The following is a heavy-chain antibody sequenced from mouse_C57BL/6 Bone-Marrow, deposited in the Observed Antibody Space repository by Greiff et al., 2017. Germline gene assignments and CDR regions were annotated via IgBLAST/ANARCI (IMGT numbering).Heavy chain of an antibody. CDR1: GYTFTSYW. V-gene: IGHV1-64*01. D-gene: IGHD1-1*01. J-gene: IGHJ1*03. CDR3: ARSGYYYGSSFWYFDV. Sequence: VQLQQPGAELVKPGASVKLSCKASGYTFTSYWMHWVKQRPGQGLEWIGMIHPNSGSTNYNEKFKSKATLTVDKSSSTAYMQLRSLTSEDSAVYYCARSGYYYGSSFWYFDVWGTGTTVTVSS. CDR2: IHPNSGST.